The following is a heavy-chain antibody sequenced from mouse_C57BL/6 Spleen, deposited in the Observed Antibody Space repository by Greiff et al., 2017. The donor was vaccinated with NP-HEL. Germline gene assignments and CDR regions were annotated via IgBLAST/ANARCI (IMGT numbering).Heavy chain of an antibody. CDR3: ARGLLNYAMDY. Sequence: EVKLQESGPVLVKPGASVKMSCKASGYTFTDYYMNWVKQSHGKSLEWIGVINPYNGGTSYNQKFKGKATLTVDKSSSTAYMELNSLTSEDSAVYYCARGLLNYAMDYWGQGTSVTVSS. V-gene: IGHV1-19*01. J-gene: IGHJ4*01. CDR1: GYTFTDYY. D-gene: IGHD2-10*01. CDR2: INPYNGGT.